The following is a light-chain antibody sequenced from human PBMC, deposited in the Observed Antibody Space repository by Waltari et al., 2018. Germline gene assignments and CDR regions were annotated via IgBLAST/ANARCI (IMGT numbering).Light chain of an antibody. Sequence: SSELTQDPAVSVALGQTVRITCQGDSLRTSYAGWYQLRPGQAPVLVMFGKDKRPSGCPDRFAGYSSGTTSSLTISGAQAEDEADYYCSSRNGRANEVVFAGGTKVTVL. CDR1: SLRTSY. V-gene: IGLV3-19*01. J-gene: IGLJ3*02. CDR2: GKD. CDR3: SSRNGRANEVV.